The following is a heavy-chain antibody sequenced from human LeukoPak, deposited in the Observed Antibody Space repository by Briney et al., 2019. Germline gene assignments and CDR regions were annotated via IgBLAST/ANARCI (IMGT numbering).Heavy chain of an antibody. Sequence: PSETLSLTCAVYGGSFSDYFWSWIRQPPGKGLEWIGRIHTSSRVNYNPSLKSRVTISIDTSRNLVSLRLTSVTAADAAVYYCARDRGNGDYGDYFDSWGQGTLVSVSS. J-gene: IGHJ4*02. D-gene: IGHD4-17*01. CDR2: IHTSSRV. CDR1: GGSFSDYF. V-gene: IGHV4-34*01. CDR3: ARDRGNGDYGDYFDS.